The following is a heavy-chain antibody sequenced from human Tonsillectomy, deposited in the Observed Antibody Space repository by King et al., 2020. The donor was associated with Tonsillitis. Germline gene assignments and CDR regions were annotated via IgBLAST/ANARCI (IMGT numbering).Heavy chain of an antibody. D-gene: IGHD1-26*01. Sequence: VQLVQSGAEVKKPGESLKISCKGSGYSFTSYWIGWVRQMPGKGLEWMGIIYPGDSDTRYSPSCQGQVTIPADKSISTAYLQWSSLKASDTAMYYCARLGPYLGATRPFDYWGQGTLVTVSS. CDR2: IYPGDSDT. J-gene: IGHJ4*02. CDR1: GYSFTSYW. V-gene: IGHV5-51*01. CDR3: ARLGPYLGATRPFDY.